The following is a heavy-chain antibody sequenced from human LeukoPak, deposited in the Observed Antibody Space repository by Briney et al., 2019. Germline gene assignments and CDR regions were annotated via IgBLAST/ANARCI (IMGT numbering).Heavy chain of an antibody. D-gene: IGHD3-9*01. V-gene: IGHV3-48*03. CDR1: GFTFSSYE. CDR2: ISSSGSTI. J-gene: IGHJ4*02. Sequence: GGSLRLSCAASGFTFSSYEMNWVRQAPGKGLEWVSYISSSGSTIYYADSVKGRFTISRDDAKNSLYLQMNSLRAEDTAVYYCARDRERYFDWLLPLDYWGQGTLVTVSS. CDR3: ARDRERYFDWLLPLDY.